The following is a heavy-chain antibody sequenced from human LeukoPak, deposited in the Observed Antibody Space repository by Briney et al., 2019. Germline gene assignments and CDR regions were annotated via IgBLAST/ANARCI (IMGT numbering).Heavy chain of an antibody. CDR1: GGTFSSYA. J-gene: IGHJ4*02. Sequence: SVKVSCKASGGTFSSYAISWVRQAPGQGLEWMGGIIPIFGTANYAQKFQVRVTITADESTSTAYMELSSLRSEDTAVYYCARDHAGGRSFDYWGQGTLVTVSS. CDR2: IIPIFGTA. V-gene: IGHV1-69*13. D-gene: IGHD2-15*01. CDR3: ARDHAGGRSFDY.